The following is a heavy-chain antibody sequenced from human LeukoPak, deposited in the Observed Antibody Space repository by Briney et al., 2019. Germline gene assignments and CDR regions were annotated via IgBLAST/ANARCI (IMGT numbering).Heavy chain of an antibody. Sequence: PGGSLRLSCAASGFTFSGYWMHWVRQAPGKGLMWVSRINSDGSSTGYEDSVKGRFTISRDNAKNTLFLQMNSLRAEDTAVYYCARGAGYSYGPLHYWGQGTLVTVSS. D-gene: IGHD5-18*01. J-gene: IGHJ4*02. CDR1: GFTFSGYW. CDR3: ARGAGYSYGPLHY. V-gene: IGHV3-74*01. CDR2: INSDGSST.